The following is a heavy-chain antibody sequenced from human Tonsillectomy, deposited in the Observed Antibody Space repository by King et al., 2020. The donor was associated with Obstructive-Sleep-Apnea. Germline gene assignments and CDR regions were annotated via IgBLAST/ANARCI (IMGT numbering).Heavy chain of an antibody. CDR3: ARLRYDSNGYYYGDY. J-gene: IGHJ4*02. CDR2: IDPSDSYT. D-gene: IGHD3-22*01. CDR1: GYSFTNYW. Sequence: QLVQSGAEVKKPGESLRISCKGSGYSFTNYWITWVRQMPGKGLEWMGRIDPSDSYTNYSPSFQGHVTISSDKSISTAYLQWSSLKASDTAMYYCARLRYDSNGYYYGDYWGQGTLVTVSS. V-gene: IGHV5-10-1*01.